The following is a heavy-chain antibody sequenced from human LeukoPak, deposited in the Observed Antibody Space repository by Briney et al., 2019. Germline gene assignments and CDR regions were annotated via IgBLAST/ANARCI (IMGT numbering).Heavy chain of an antibody. J-gene: IGHJ6*04. CDR3: AKECIAVAGNLYYYYYGMDV. V-gene: IGHV3-30*18. CDR2: ISYDGSSK. D-gene: IGHD6-13*01. Sequence: PGRSLRLSCAASGFTFSSYGMHWVRQAPGKGLEWVAVISYDGSSKYYADSVKGRFTISRDNSKNTLYLQMNSLRAEDTAVYYCAKECIAVAGNLYYYYYGMDVWGKGTTVTVSS. CDR1: GFTFSSYG.